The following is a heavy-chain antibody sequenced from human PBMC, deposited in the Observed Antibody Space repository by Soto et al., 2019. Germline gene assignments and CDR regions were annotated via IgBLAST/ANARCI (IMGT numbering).Heavy chain of an antibody. CDR1: GFIFSSYY. CDR3: VRVWRLVGRYGMDV. D-gene: IGHD6-25*01. Sequence: PGGSLRLSCVVPGFIFSSYYMNWVRQAPGKGLEWVSSISGGSAYIYYADSVKGRFTISRDNVKNSLYLEMNSLRVEDTAVYYCVRVWRLVGRYGMDVWGQGTTVTVSS. CDR2: ISGGSAYI. V-gene: IGHV3-21*01. J-gene: IGHJ6*02.